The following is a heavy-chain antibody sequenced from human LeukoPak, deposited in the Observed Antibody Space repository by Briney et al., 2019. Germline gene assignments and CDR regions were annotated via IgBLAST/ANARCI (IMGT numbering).Heavy chain of an antibody. J-gene: IGHJ5*02. V-gene: IGHV3-53*01. CDR1: GFTVSSNY. D-gene: IGHD1-26*01. CDR2: IHSDGST. Sequence: GGSLRLSCVASGFTVSSNYMSWVRQAPGGGREWVSVIHSDGSTYYADSVKGRFTISIDNSKNTLYLQMNSLRAEDTAEYYCARDSGIVGIAVAWGQGTLVTASS. CDR3: ARDSGIVGIAVA.